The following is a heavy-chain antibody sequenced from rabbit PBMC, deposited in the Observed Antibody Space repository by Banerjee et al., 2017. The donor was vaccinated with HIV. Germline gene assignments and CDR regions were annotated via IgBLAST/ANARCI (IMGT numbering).Heavy chain of an antibody. J-gene: IGHJ4*01. Sequence: QSLEESGGDLVKPGASLTLTCTASGFSFSSNYYMCWVRQAPGKGLEWIACIYAGSSGSTYYASWAKGRFTISKTSSTTVTLQMTSLTAADTATYFCARRDYTYGAGGYAPLWGQGTLVTVS. CDR2: IYAGSSGST. CDR3: ARRDYTYGAGGYAPL. CDR1: GFSFSSNYY. V-gene: IGHV1S40*01. D-gene: IGHD6-1*01.